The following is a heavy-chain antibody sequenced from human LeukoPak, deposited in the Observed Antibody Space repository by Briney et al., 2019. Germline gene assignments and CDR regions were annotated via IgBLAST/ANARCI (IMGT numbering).Heavy chain of an antibody. D-gene: IGHD6-25*01. CDR1: GYSFTGYY. CDR3: VFLGAAGI. J-gene: IGHJ4*02. V-gene: IGHV1-2*02. Sequence: ASVKVSCKASGYSFTGYYMHWVRQAPGQGLEWMGWINPNSGGTNSPQKFQGRVTMTRGTSISTVYMEFKSLRSDDTAVYYCVFLGAAGIWGQGTLVTVSS. CDR2: INPNSGGT.